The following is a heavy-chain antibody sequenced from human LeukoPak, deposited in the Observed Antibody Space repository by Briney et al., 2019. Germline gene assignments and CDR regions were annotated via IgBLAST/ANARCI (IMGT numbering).Heavy chain of an antibody. CDR1: GFSFSSYS. J-gene: IGHJ4*02. V-gene: IGHV3-48*04. CDR2: ISNSSTAT. Sequence: GGSLRLSCVTSGFSFSSYSMNWIRQAPGKGLEWVSYISNSSTATQYADSVMGRFTISRDNAKNSLYLQMNSLRAEDTAVYYCARTVSFWGQGTLVTVSS. D-gene: IGHD3-16*02. CDR3: ARTVSF.